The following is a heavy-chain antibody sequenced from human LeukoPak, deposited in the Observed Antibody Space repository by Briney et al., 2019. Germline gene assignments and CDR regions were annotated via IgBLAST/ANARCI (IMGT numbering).Heavy chain of an antibody. V-gene: IGHV3-49*03. CDR2: IRSKAYGGTT. Sequence: GWSLRLSCTASGFTFGDYAMSWFRQAPGKGLEWVGFIRSKAYGGTTECAASVKGRFTISRDDSKSIAYLQMNSLKTEDTAVYYCTRDGRAYSSSWYYYGMDVWGQGTTVTVSS. D-gene: IGHD6-13*01. CDR3: TRDGRAYSSSWYYYGMDV. CDR1: GFTFGDYA. J-gene: IGHJ6*02.